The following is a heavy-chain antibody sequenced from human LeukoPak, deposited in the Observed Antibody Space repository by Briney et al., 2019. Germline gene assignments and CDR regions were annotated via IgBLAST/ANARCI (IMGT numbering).Heavy chain of an antibody. D-gene: IGHD7-27*01. J-gene: IGHJ5*02. Sequence: SQTLSLTCTVSGGSISSGDYYWSWIRQPPGKGLEWIGYIYHSGSTYYNPSLKSRVTISIQTSKNQFSLKLTSVTAADTAVYYCAGDYGVLLTGIRFDTWGQGTLVTVSS. V-gene: IGHV4-30-4*01. CDR1: GGSISSGDYY. CDR3: AGDYGVLLTGIRFDT. CDR2: IYHSGST.